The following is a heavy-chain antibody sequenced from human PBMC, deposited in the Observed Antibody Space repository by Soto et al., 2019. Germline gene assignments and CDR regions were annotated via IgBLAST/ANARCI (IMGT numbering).Heavy chain of an antibody. D-gene: IGHD6-13*01. Sequence: SETLSLTCSVSGGSISSGSYYWGWIRQTPGRDLEWIASMYHGGTTYSNPSLKSRVTISVDTSKNQFSLRLTSVTAADAAVYYCARRGVRVAATNCFDPCGQRTLVTVSS. CDR3: ARRGVRVAATNCFDP. CDR1: GGSISSGSYY. J-gene: IGHJ5*02. V-gene: IGHV4-39*01. CDR2: MYHGGTT.